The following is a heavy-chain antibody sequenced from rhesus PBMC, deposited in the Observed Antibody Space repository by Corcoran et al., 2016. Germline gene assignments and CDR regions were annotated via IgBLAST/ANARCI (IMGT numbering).Heavy chain of an antibody. CDR2: IYNRSGNT. V-gene: IGHV4S7*01. Sequence: QVQLQESGPGLLKPSETLSLTCAVSGASLSGGHGWGWVRQPPGEGLEWIGSIYNRSGNTYYNPSLKSRVTISTDTSKNQFSLKLSSVTAADTAVYYCAREWGWGVDTATVSFDYWGQGVLVTVSS. J-gene: IGHJ4*01. CDR1: GASLSGGHG. CDR3: AREWGWGVDTATVSFDY. D-gene: IGHD5-12*01.